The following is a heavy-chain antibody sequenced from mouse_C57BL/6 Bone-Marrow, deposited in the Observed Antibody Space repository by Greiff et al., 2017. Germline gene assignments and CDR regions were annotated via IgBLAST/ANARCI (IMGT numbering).Heavy chain of an antibody. V-gene: IGHV1-59*01. D-gene: IGHD1-1*01. CDR3: ARDGHYYGSSYPFAY. CDR1: GYTFTSYW. J-gene: IGHJ3*01. Sequence: VQLQQPGAELVRPGTSVKLSCKASGYTFTSYWMHWVKQRPGQGLEWIGVIDPSDSYTNYNQKFKGKATLTVDTSSSTAYMQLSSLTSEDSAVYYCARDGHYYGSSYPFAYWGQGTLVTVSA. CDR2: IDPSDSYT.